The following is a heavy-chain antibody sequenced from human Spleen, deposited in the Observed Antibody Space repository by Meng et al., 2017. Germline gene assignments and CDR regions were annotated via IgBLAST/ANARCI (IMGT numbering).Heavy chain of an antibody. D-gene: IGHD5-12*01. J-gene: IGHJ4*02. CDR1: GGSVSSSNYY. V-gene: IGHV4-39*07. Sequence: SETLSLTCTVSGGSVSSSNYYWGWIRQPPGKGLEWIGTFYHGGSTYYNPSLKSRVTISLDTSKNQFSLKLTSVTAADTAVYYCARLRGFSGYGSGWYFDYWGQGMLVTVSS. CDR3: ARLRGFSGYGSGWYFDY. CDR2: FYHGGST.